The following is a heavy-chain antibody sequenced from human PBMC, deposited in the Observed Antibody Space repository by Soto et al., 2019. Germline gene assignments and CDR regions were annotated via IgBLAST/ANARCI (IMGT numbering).Heavy chain of an antibody. J-gene: IGHJ5*02. D-gene: IGHD3-3*01. Sequence: SETLSLTCTVSGGSISSYYWSWIRQPPGKGLEWIGYIYYSGSAYYNPSLKSRVTISVDTSKNQFSLKLSSVTAADTAVYSCARWWSGSRQGFDPWGQGTLVTVSS. CDR1: GGSISSYY. V-gene: IGHV4-59*06. CDR3: ARWWSGSRQGFDP. CDR2: IYYSGSA.